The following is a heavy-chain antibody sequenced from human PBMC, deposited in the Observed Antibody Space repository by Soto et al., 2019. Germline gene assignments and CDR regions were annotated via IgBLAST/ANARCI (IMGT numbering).Heavy chain of an antibody. CDR3: ARDGGVCSGGSCYAAFDY. CDR2: IKQDGSEK. D-gene: IGHD2-15*01. V-gene: IGHV3-7*01. J-gene: IGHJ4*02. CDR1: GFTFSSYW. Sequence: EVQLVESGGGLVQPGGSLRLSCAASGFTFSSYWMRWVRQAPGKGLEWVANIKQDGSEKYYVDSVKGRFTISRDNAKNSLFLQMNSLRAEDTAVDYCARDGGVCSGGSCYAAFDYWGQGTLVTFSS.